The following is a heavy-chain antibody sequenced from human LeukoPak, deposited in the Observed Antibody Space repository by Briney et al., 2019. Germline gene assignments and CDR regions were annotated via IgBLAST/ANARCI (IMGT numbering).Heavy chain of an antibody. Sequence: GASLRLSCAASGFTFSSYAMSWVRQAPGKGLEWVSAISGSGGSTYYADSVKGRFTISRDNSKNTLYLQMNSLRAEDTAVYYFAKAEGHGDYYFDYWGQGTLVTVSS. D-gene: IGHD4-17*01. V-gene: IGHV3-23*01. CDR1: GFTFSSYA. J-gene: IGHJ4*02. CDR2: ISGSGGST. CDR3: AKAEGHGDYYFDY.